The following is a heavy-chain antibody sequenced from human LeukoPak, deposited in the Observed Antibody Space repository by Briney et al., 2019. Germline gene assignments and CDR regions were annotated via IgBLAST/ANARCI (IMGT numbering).Heavy chain of an antibody. CDR2: ISTSSSYI. Sequence: GGSLRLSCAASGLTFSDVWMSWVRQTPGRGLEWVSSISTSSSYIYYADSVKGRFTISRDNAKSSLYLQMNSLSAEDTAVYYCARLTSGTHPNFDYWGQGTLVTVSS. J-gene: IGHJ4*02. D-gene: IGHD3-10*01. CDR1: GLTFSDVW. CDR3: ARLTSGTHPNFDY. V-gene: IGHV3-21*01.